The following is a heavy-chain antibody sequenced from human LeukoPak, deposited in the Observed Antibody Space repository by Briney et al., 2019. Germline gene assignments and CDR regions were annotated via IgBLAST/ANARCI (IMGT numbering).Heavy chain of an antibody. D-gene: IGHD3-10*01. Sequence: PGGSLRLSCAASGFTFSSYEMNWVRQAPGKGLEWVSYISSSGSTIYYADSVKGRFTISRDNSKNTLFLQMNSLRAEDTAVYYCARDRYYGSGSYYPDYWGQGTLVTVSS. V-gene: IGHV3-48*03. CDR1: GFTFSSYE. CDR2: ISSSGSTI. J-gene: IGHJ4*02. CDR3: ARDRYYGSGSYYPDY.